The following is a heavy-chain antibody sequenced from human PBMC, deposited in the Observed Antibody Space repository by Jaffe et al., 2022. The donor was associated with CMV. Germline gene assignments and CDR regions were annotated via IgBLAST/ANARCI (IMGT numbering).Heavy chain of an antibody. D-gene: IGHD3-10*01. CDR3: AKDRFTMTRGILFDP. Sequence: EVQLLESGGGLVQPGGSLRLSCAASGFTFSSSAMSWVRQAPGKGLEWVSAISNSGGITQYADSVKGRFTISRDNAKNTLYLQMNSLRVEDTAVYYCAKDRFTMTRGILFDPWGQGTLVTVSS. CDR2: ISNSGGIT. J-gene: IGHJ5*02. CDR1: GFTFSSSA. V-gene: IGHV3-23*01.